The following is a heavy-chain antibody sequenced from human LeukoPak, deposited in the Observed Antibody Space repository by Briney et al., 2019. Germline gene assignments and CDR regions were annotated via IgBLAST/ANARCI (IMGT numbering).Heavy chain of an antibody. V-gene: IGHV4-39*07. J-gene: IGHJ4*02. CDR3: ARYGARGLPPGIAVAGYYFDY. CDR1: GGSISSSSYY. D-gene: IGHD6-19*01. CDR2: IYYSGST. Sequence: SETLSLTCTVSGGSISSSSYYWGWVRQPPGKGLEWIGSIYYSGSTYYNPTLKSRVTISVDTSKNQFSLKLSSVTAAGTAVYYCARYGARGLPPGIAVAGYYFDYWGQGTLVTVSS.